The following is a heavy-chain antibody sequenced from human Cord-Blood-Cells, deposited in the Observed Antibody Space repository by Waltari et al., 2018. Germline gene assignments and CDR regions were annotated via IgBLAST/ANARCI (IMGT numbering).Heavy chain of an antibody. J-gene: IGHJ4*02. CDR3: AKDSAAAGDY. Sequence: QVQLVEPGGGVVQPGRSLRLSCAASGFTFGSSGMHWVRQAPGKGLEWVAVISYDGSNKYYADSVKGRFTISRDNSKNTLYLQMNSLRAEDTAVYYCAKDSAAAGDYWGQGTLVTVSS. V-gene: IGHV3-30*18. CDR2: ISYDGSNK. D-gene: IGHD6-13*01. CDR1: GFTFGSSG.